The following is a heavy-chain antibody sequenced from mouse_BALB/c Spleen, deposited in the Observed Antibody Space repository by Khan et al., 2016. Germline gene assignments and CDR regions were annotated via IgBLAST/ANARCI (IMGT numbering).Heavy chain of an antibody. V-gene: IGHV1-80*01. Sequence: QVQLQQSGAELVRPGSSVKISCKASGFAFSSYWMNWVNQRPGQGLEWIGQIYPGVGDNNYTGKFKGKATLTADKSSSTAYMQLSSLKFEDSAVYFCARDDGSSDYWGQGTTLTIAS. J-gene: IGHJ2*01. D-gene: IGHD2-3*01. CDR2: IYPGVGDN. CDR1: GFAFSSYW. CDR3: ARDDGSSDY.